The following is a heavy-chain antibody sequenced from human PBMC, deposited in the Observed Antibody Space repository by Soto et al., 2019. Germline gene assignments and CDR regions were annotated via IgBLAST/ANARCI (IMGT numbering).Heavy chain of an antibody. CDR2: ISYDGSNK. Sequence: QVQLVESGGGVVQPGRSLRLSCAASGFTFSSYGMHWVRQAPGKGLEWVAVISYDGSNKYYADSVKGRFTISRDNSKNTLYLQMNSLRAEDTAVYYCAKDGGSVSGWSYFDYWGQGTLVTVSS. V-gene: IGHV3-30*18. CDR3: AKDGGSVSGWSYFDY. D-gene: IGHD6-19*01. CDR1: GFTFSSYG. J-gene: IGHJ4*02.